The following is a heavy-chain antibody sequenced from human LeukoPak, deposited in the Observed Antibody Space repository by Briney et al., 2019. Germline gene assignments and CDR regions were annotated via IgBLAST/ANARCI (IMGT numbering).Heavy chain of an antibody. J-gene: IGHJ4*02. D-gene: IGHD6-6*01. Sequence: GGSLRLSCAASGFTFTDHYMTWIRQAPGKGLEWLSYISTTSTYTNYADSVKGRFTISRDNANNSLSLQMDSLRAEDTAVYYCARIKGYSSSPFDHWGQGILVTVSS. V-gene: IGHV3-11*06. CDR3: ARIKGYSSSPFDH. CDR2: ISTTSTYT. CDR1: GFTFTDHY.